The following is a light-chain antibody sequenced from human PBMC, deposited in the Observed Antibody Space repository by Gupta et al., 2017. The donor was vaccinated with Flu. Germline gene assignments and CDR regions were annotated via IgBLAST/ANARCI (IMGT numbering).Light chain of an antibody. CDR3: SEWDNSSNHCWV. J-gene: IGLJ3*02. Sequence: SYVLTQPPSVSVAPGQTARITCGGNNIGSKSVHWYQQKPGQAPVVVVHDDSDRPSAIPARFSCDTTWNNATSMTSRVEDGDEADDYCSEWDNSSNHCWVFGGGTKLTVL. CDR1: NIGSKS. V-gene: IGLV3-21*02. CDR2: DDS.